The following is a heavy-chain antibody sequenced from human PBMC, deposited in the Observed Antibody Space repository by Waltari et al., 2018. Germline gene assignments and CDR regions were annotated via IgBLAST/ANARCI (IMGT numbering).Heavy chain of an antibody. CDR3: ARVSVDYYDSSGYYPTFDY. V-gene: IGHV1-3*01. D-gene: IGHD3-22*01. Sequence: QVQLVQSGAEVKKPGASVKVSCKASGYTFTSYAMHLVRPAPGHRLEWMGWINAGNGNTKYSQKFQGRVTITRDTSASTAYMELSSLRSEDTAVYYCARVSVDYYDSSGYYPTFDYWGQGTLVTVSS. CDR2: INAGNGNT. J-gene: IGHJ4*02. CDR1: GYTFTSYA.